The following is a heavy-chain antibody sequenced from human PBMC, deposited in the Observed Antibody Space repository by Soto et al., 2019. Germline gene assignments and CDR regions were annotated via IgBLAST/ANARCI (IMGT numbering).Heavy chain of an antibody. CDR1: GFTFSSYA. J-gene: IGHJ6*02. Sequence: PGGSLRLSCAASGFTFSSYAMHWVRQAPGKGLEWVAVISYDGSNKYYADSVKGRFTISRDNAKNSLYLQMNSLRAEDTALYYCAKDFSVWWLKRPSGGMDVWGQGTTVTVS. V-gene: IGHV3-30-3*01. D-gene: IGHD5-12*01. CDR3: AKDFSVWWLKRPSGGMDV. CDR2: ISYDGSNK.